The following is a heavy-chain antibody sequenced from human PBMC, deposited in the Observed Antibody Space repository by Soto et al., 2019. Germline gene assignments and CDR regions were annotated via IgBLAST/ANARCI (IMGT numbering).Heavy chain of an antibody. CDR3: ARVCRDNYFYAMDV. CDR1: GGSFSKYG. CDR2: IIPMFGTG. J-gene: IGHJ6*02. V-gene: IGHV1-69*01. D-gene: IGHD3-10*01. Sequence: QVQLVQSGAEVKMPGSSVRVSCKASGGSFSKYGISWVRQAPGQGLDWMGGIIPMFGTGNYAEKFLGRVTITADESASTTHMELSSLRSEDTAVYFCARVCRDNYFYAMDVWGVGTTVTVS.